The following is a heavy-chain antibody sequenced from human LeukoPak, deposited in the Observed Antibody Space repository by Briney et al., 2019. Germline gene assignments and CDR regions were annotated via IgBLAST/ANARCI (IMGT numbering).Heavy chain of an antibody. CDR1: GYTFTSYG. CDR2: ISAYNGNT. Sequence: ASVKVSCKASGYTFTSYGISRVRQAPGQGLEWMGWISAYNGNTNYAQKLQGRVTMTTDTSTSTAYMELRSLRSDDTAVYYCARWLGVVPAADFDYWGQGTLVTVSS. CDR3: ARWLGVVPAADFDY. V-gene: IGHV1-18*01. J-gene: IGHJ4*02. D-gene: IGHD2-2*01.